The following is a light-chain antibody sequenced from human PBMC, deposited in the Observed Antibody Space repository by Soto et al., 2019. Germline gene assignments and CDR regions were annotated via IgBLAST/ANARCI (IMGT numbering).Light chain of an antibody. CDR1: QDISNY. CDR3: LQYYTYPRA. V-gene: IGKV1-8*01. J-gene: IGKJ1*01. Sequence: AIRMTQSPSSFSASTGDRVTITCRASQDISNYLAWYQQQPGKAPKVLIYAASTLESGVPSRFSGSGSGTEFTLTIRILQSEDSATYHCLQYYTYPRAFGQGTTVEI. CDR2: AAS.